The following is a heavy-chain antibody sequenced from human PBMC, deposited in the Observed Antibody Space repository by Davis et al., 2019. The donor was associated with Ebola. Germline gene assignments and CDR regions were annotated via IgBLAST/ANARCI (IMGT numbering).Heavy chain of an antibody. V-gene: IGHV4-39*02. CDR3: ARLSPVGATVDY. D-gene: IGHD1-26*01. CDR2: FYDSGST. J-gene: IGHJ4*02. CDR1: GYSISSSRYH. Sequence: PSETLSLTCAVSGYSISSSRYHWGWVRQSPDKGLEWLGHFYDSGSTYYHPSFRRRVTISVDSTNNHFSLRLTSVTAADTAVYYCARLSPVGATVDYWGQGSLVTVSS.